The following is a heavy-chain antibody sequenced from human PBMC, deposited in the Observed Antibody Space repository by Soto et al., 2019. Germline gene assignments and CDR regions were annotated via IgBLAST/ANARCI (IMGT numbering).Heavy chain of an antibody. Sequence: VGSLRLSCAASGFTFSSYEMNWVRQARGKGLGWVSYISSSGSTIYYADSVKGRFTISRDNAKNSLYLQMNSLRAEDTAVYYCARGEGTIFGVVLSFADYWGQGTLVTVSS. D-gene: IGHD3-3*01. CDR1: GFTFSSYE. V-gene: IGHV3-48*03. J-gene: IGHJ4*02. CDR3: ARGEGTIFGVVLSFADY. CDR2: ISSSGSTI.